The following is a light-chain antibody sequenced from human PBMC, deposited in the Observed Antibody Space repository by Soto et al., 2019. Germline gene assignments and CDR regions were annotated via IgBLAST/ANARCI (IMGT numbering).Light chain of an antibody. CDR2: KAS. Sequence: DIQMTQSPSTLSASVGDRVTITCRASQSVSSWLAWYQQKPGKAPKLLIYKASSIESGVPSRFSGSGSGTEFTLTISSLQPDDFASYYCQQYNSYSITFGEGTRLEIK. V-gene: IGKV1-5*03. CDR1: QSVSSW. J-gene: IGKJ5*01. CDR3: QQYNSYSIT.